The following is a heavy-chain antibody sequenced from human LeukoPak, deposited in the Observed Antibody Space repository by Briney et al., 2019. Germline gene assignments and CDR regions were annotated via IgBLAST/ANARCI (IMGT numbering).Heavy chain of an antibody. V-gene: IGHV1-2*02. CDR1: GYTFTGYY. Sequence: ASVKVSCMASGYTFTGYYMHWVRQAPGQGLEWMGWINPNSGGTNYAQKFQGRVTMTRDTSISTAYMELSRLRSDDTAVYYCATHPRGSGWYYGMDVWGQGTTVTVSS. CDR3: ATHPRGSGWYYGMDV. J-gene: IGHJ6*02. CDR2: INPNSGGT. D-gene: IGHD6-19*01.